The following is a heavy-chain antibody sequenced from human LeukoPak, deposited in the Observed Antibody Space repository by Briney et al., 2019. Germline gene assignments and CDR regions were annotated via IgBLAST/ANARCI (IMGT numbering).Heavy chain of an antibody. CDR3: ASHGGHDYFDY. CDR1: GLTFSDYY. J-gene: IGHJ4*02. D-gene: IGHD5-12*01. V-gene: IGHV3-11*06. CDR2: ISSSSGYT. Sequence: PGGSLRLSCAASGLTFSDYYMSWIRQAPGKGLEWVSYISSSSGYTKYADSVKGRFTTSRDNAKNSLYLQMNSLRAEDTAVYYCASHGGHDYFDYWGQGTLVTVSS.